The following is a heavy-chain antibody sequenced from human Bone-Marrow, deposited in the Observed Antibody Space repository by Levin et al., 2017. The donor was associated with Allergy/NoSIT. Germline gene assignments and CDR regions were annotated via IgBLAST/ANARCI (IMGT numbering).Heavy chain of an antibody. J-gene: IGHJ4*02. V-gene: IGHV3-23*01. CDR2: ISGSGDSM. CDR1: GFTSSSFA. D-gene: IGHD6-19*01. CDR3: AKVPSSGWYFFDY. Sequence: HPGGSLRLSCAASGFTSSSFAMTWVRQAPGKGLEWVSVISGSGDSMYYADSVKSRFTISRDNSKNTLYLEMNSLRAEDTAVYYCAKVPSSGWYFFDYWGQGTLVTVSS.